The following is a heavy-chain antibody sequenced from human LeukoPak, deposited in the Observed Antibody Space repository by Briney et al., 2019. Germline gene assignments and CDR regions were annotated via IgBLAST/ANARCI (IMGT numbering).Heavy chain of an antibody. J-gene: IGHJ4*02. Sequence: GGSLRLSCAASGFTFSSYAMTWVRQAPGKGLEWDSVSSGSGGSTYYADSVKGRFTISRDNSKNTLNLQMNSLRAEDTAVYYCVRDDDRPDNGLDYWGQGTLVTVSS. CDR1: GFTFSSYA. D-gene: IGHD3-22*01. V-gene: IGHV3-23*01. CDR3: VRDDDRPDNGLDY. CDR2: SSGSGGST.